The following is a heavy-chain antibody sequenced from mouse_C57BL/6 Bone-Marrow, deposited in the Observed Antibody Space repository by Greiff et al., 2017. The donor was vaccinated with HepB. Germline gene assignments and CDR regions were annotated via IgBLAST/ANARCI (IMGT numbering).Heavy chain of an antibody. CDR3: ARPPLLLRSLYYYAMDY. CDR2: IYPRSGNT. V-gene: IGHV1-81*01. Sequence: VQGVESVAELARPGASVKLSCKASGYTFTSYGISWVKQSTGQGLEWIGEIYPRSGNTYYNEKFKGKATLTADKSSSTAYMELRSLTSEDSAVYFCARPPLLLRSLYYYAMDYWGQGTSVTVSS. CDR1: GYTFTSYG. D-gene: IGHD1-1*01. J-gene: IGHJ4*01.